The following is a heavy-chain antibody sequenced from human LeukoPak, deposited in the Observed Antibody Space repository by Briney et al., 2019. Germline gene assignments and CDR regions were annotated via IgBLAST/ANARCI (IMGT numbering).Heavy chain of an antibody. CDR3: ARVRPGDRNHWCFDL. V-gene: IGHV4-59*01. J-gene: IGHJ2*01. D-gene: IGHD7-27*01. Sequence: PSETLSLTCTVSGGSISSYYWSWIRQPPGKGLEWIGYIYYSGSTNYNPSLKSRVTISVDTSKNQFSLKLSSVTAADTAVYYCARVRPGDRNHWCFDLWGRGTLVTVSS. CDR2: IYYSGST. CDR1: GGSISSYY.